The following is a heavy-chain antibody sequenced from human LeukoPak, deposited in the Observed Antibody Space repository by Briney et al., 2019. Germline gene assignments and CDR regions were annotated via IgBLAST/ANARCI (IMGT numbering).Heavy chain of an antibody. D-gene: IGHD3-22*01. Sequence: GGSLRLSCAAPGFTFSNYGLHWVRQAPGKGLEYVSAISSNGGTTYYANSVKGRFTISRDNSKNTLYLQMGRLRDEDVAVYYWASGYDSSGYYQYWGQGTLVTVSS. J-gene: IGHJ4*02. CDR1: GFTFSNYG. V-gene: IGHV3-64*01. CDR3: ASGYDSSGYYQY. CDR2: ISSNGGTT.